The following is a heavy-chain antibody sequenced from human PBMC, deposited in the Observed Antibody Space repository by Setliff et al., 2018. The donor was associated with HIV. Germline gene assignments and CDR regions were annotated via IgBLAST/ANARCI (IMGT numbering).Heavy chain of an antibody. J-gene: IGHJ5*02. V-gene: IGHV4-39*01. CDR2: IYYTGST. CDR3: ARYAYLHGYNWLDP. Sequence: PSETLSLTCTVSGGSISSVSYYWGWIRQPPGKGLEWIGNIYYTGSTYYNPSLRSRVTISVDTSKNQFSLKLSSVTAADTAVYYCARYAYLHGYNWLDPWGHGTLVTVSS. CDR1: GGSISSVSYY.